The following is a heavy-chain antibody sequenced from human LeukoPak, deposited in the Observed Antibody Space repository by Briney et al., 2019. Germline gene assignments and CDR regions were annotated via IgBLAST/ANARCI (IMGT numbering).Heavy chain of an antibody. Sequence: GGSLRLSCAASGFTFSSYGMSWVRQAPGKGLEWVSAISGSGGSTYYADSVKGRFTISRDNAKNSLYLQMNSLRAEDTAVYYCARTPFNIVVVPAAIEVQSNFYMDVWGKGTTVTISS. V-gene: IGHV3-23*01. CDR1: GFTFSSYG. CDR3: ARTPFNIVVVPAAIEVQSNFYMDV. CDR2: ISGSGGST. J-gene: IGHJ6*03. D-gene: IGHD2-2*01.